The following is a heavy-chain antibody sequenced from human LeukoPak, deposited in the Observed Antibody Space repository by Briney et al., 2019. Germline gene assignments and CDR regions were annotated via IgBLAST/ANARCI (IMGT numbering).Heavy chain of an antibody. CDR1: GGSISSYY. CDR3: ARLSAMIVDY. V-gene: IGHV4-34*01. J-gene: IGHJ4*02. D-gene: IGHD3-22*01. CDR2: INHSGST. Sequence: ASETLSLTCTVSGGSISSYYWSWIRQPPGKGLEWIGEINHSGSTNYNPSLKSRVTISADTSKNQFSLKLSSVTAADTAVYYCARLSAMIVDYWGQGTLVTVSS.